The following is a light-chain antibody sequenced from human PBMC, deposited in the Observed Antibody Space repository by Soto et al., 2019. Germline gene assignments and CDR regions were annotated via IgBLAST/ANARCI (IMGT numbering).Light chain of an antibody. V-gene: IGKV3-20*01. CDR1: QNVSSW. J-gene: IGKJ2*01. Sequence: EIVLTQSPGTLSLSPGERATLSCRASQNVSSWLAWYHQAPGQAPRLLIYGASSRATGIPDRFSGSGSGTDFTFTISRVEPEDFAMYYCQQYRSPPLTFGQGTKLEIK. CDR3: QQYRSPPLT. CDR2: GAS.